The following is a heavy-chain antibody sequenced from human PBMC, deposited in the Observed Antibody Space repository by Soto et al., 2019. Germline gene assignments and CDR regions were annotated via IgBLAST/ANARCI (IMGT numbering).Heavy chain of an antibody. J-gene: IGHJ6*02. Sequence: ASVKVSCKASGYTFTSYGISWVRQAPGQGLEWMGWISAYNGNTNYAQKLQGRVTMTTDTSTSTAYMELRSLRSDDTAVYYCARDSIVVVPAAIPHYYGMDVWGQGTTVTISS. CDR2: ISAYNGNT. V-gene: IGHV1-18*04. CDR3: ARDSIVVVPAAIPHYYGMDV. CDR1: GYTFTSYG. D-gene: IGHD2-2*01.